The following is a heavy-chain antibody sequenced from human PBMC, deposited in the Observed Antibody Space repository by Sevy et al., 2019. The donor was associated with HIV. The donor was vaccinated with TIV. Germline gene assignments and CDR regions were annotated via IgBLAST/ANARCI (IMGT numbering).Heavy chain of an antibody. CDR1: GFTFSTST. CDR3: VRDGWNY. V-gene: IGHV3-21*01. Sequence: GGSLRLSCAASGFTFSTSTMNWVRQAPGKGLEWVSLMTSSGSYILYADSVKGRFTNSRENAKNSVFLQMNSLRVEDTAVYYCVRDGWNYWGQGTLVTVSS. J-gene: IGHJ4*02. D-gene: IGHD2-15*01. CDR2: MTSSGSYI.